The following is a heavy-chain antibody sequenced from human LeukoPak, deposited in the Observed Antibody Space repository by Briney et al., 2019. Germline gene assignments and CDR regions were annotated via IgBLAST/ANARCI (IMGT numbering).Heavy chain of an antibody. J-gene: IGHJ6*02. D-gene: IGHD2-15*01. CDR2: IYTSGST. CDR3: ARGGLVVVVAATQDLDYYGMDV. Sequence: PSETLSLTCTVSGGPISSYYWSWIRQPAGKGLEWIGRIYTSGSTNYNPSLKSRVTMSVDTSKNQFSLKLSSVTAADTAVYYCARGGLVVVVAATQDLDYYGMDVWGQGTTVTVSS. V-gene: IGHV4-4*07. CDR1: GGPISSYY.